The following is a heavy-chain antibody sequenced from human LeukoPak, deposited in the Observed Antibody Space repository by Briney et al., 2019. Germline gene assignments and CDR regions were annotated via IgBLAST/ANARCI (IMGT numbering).Heavy chain of an antibody. CDR1: GGSISSYY. Sequence: SETLSLTCTVSGGSISSYYWSWIRQPAGKGLEWIGRIYTSGSTNYNPSLKSRVTMSVDTSKNQFSLKLSSVTAADTAVYYCAREGQSLVRGYYYMDVWGKGTTVTVSS. D-gene: IGHD6-19*01. CDR2: IYTSGST. CDR3: AREGQSLVRGYYYMDV. J-gene: IGHJ6*03. V-gene: IGHV4-4*07.